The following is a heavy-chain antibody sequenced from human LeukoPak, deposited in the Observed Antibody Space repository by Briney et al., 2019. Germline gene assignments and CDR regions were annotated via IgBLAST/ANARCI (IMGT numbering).Heavy chain of an antibody. V-gene: IGHV4-59*01. J-gene: IGHJ4*02. D-gene: IGHD5-18*01. CDR2: YYYSGSN. CDR1: GRSISSYY. CDR3: ARMPRYSYGTVDY. Sequence: PSETLSLTCTVSGRSISSYYWSWIRQPPGKGLEWIRYYYYSGSNNYHPSLKSRVTIPVDTSQNQFSLKLRHVTAADQALYYCARMPRYSYGTVDYWGEGTLVTVSS.